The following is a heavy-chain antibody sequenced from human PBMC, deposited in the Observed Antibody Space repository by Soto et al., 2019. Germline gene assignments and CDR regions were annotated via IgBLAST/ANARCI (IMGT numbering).Heavy chain of an antibody. Sequence: QVQLQESGPGLVKPSQTLSLTCTVSGGSISSGEYYWSWIRQPPGKGLEWIGYIYYSGSTYYNPSLKRRVTRSVDTSKDHFSLKLSSVTAADTAVYYCSSDALVGIYDFDYWGQGTLVTVSS. J-gene: IGHJ4*02. CDR2: IYYSGST. CDR1: GGSISSGEYY. V-gene: IGHV4-30-4*01. D-gene: IGHD1-26*01. CDR3: SSDALVGIYDFDY.